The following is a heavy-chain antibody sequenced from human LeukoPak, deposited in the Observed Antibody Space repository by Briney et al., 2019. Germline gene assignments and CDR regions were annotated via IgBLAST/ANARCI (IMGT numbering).Heavy chain of an antibody. V-gene: IGHV4-34*01. CDR3: ARRPHSSSSGYYYGIDV. Sequence: PSETLSLTCAVYGGSFSGQYWSWIRQPPRKGLEWIGEINHGGSTNYNPSLKGRVTIAVEPSKNQFSLRLTSVPVADTAVYYCARRPHSSSSGYYYGIDVWGKGITVTVSS. J-gene: IGHJ6*04. D-gene: IGHD6-13*01. CDR2: INHGGST. CDR1: GGSFSGQY.